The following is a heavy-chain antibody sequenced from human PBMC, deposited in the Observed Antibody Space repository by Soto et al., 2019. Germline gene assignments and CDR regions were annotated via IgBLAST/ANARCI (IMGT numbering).Heavy chain of an antibody. CDR3: AKTANGWFSAFDI. CDR1: GFTFSSYA. J-gene: IGHJ3*02. V-gene: IGHV3-23*01. Sequence: EVPLLESGGGLVQPGGTLRLSCAASGFTFSSYAMSWVRQAPGKGLEWVSAISGSGGTIYYADTVKGRFTFSRDNSKNTLYLEMNSLRAEDTAVYYCAKTANGWFSAFDIWGQGPMVTVSS. D-gene: IGHD6-19*01. CDR2: ISGSGGTI.